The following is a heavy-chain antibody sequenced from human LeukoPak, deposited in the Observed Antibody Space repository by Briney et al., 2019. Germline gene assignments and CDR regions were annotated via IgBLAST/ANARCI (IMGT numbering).Heavy chain of an antibody. CDR1: GFTFSSHA. Sequence: GGSLRLSCAASGFTFSSHAMSWVRQPPGKGLEWVSAIGDDVVSTYYAESVKGRFTISRDNSKNTLYLQMNSLRAEDTAVYYCARDPGGYDYGYFDYWGQGTLVTVSS. D-gene: IGHD5-12*01. V-gene: IGHV3-23*01. CDR3: ARDPGGYDYGYFDY. CDR2: IGDDVVST. J-gene: IGHJ4*02.